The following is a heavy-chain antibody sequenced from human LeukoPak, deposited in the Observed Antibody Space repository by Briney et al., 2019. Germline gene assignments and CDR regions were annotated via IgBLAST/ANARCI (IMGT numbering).Heavy chain of an antibody. Sequence: GGSLRLSCAASGFTFSSYAMSWVRQAPGKGLEWVSAISGSGGSTYYADSVKGRFTISRDNSKTTLYLQMNSLRAEDTAVYYCATDLRFGRHAFDIWGQGTMVTVSP. J-gene: IGHJ3*02. V-gene: IGHV3-23*01. CDR1: GFTFSSYA. CDR3: ATDLRFGRHAFDI. D-gene: IGHD3-3*01. CDR2: ISGSGGST.